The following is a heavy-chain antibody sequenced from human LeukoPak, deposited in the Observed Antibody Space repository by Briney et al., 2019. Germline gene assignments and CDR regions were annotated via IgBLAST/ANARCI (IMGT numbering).Heavy chain of an antibody. CDR2: IYSVGST. V-gene: IGHV3-53*01. Sequence: PGGSLRLSCAASGFTVSSNYMSWVRQAPGKGLEWVSVIYSVGSTYYADSVKGRFTISRDNSKNTLYLQMNSLRAEDTAVYYCAREGSGYDSHIPFDYWGQGTLVTVSS. CDR1: GFTVSSNY. J-gene: IGHJ4*02. D-gene: IGHD5-12*01. CDR3: AREGSGYDSHIPFDY.